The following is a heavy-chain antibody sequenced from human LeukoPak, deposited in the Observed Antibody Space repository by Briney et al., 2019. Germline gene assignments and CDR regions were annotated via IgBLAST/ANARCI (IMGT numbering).Heavy chain of an antibody. Sequence: GGSLRLSCAASGFTFSSYWMHWVRQAPGKGLVWVSRINSDGSSTSYADSVKGRFTISRDNAKNSLYLQMNSLRAEDTALYYCARARGTATNDYWGQGTLVTVSS. CDR1: GFTFSSYW. J-gene: IGHJ4*02. CDR3: ARARGTATNDY. D-gene: IGHD5-18*01. V-gene: IGHV3-74*01. CDR2: INSDGSST.